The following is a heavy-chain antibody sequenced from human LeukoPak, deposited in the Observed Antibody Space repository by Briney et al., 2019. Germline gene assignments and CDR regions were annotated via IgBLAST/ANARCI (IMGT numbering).Heavy chain of an antibody. J-gene: IGHJ4*02. D-gene: IGHD4-17*01. CDR1: GFTFSSYS. CDR2: ISSSSTYI. CDR3: ARGNSLYGDYVY. V-gene: IGHV3-21*06. Sequence: GGSLRLSCAASGFTFSSYSMNWVRQAPGKGLEWVSSISSSSTYIYYADSVKGRFTISRDNAKNSLYVQMNSLRAEDTAVYYCARGNSLYGDYVYWGQGTLVTVSS.